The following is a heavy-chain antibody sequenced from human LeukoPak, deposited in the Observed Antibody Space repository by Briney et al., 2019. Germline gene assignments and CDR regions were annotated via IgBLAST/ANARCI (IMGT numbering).Heavy chain of an antibody. CDR1: GGSISSSSYY. Sequence: SETLSLTCTVSGGSISSSSYYWGWIRQPPGKGLEWIGSIYYSGSTYYNPSLKSRVTISVDTSKNQFSLKLSSVTAADTAVYYCARQGSRYGGNSQSWGQGTLVSVSS. CDR3: ARQGSRYGGNSQS. J-gene: IGHJ4*02. D-gene: IGHD4-23*01. CDR2: IYYSGST. V-gene: IGHV4-39*01.